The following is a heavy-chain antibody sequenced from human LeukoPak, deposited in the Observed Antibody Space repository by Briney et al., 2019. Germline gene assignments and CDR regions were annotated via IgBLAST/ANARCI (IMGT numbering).Heavy chain of an antibody. CDR1: GGTFSSYA. D-gene: IGHD2-15*01. CDR3: ARDILVGRSYYFDY. V-gene: IGHV1-69*13. J-gene: IGHJ4*02. CDR2: IIPIFGTA. Sequence: ASVKVSCKASGGTFSSYAISWVRQAPGQGLEWMGGIIPIFGTANYAQKFQGRVTITADESTSTAYMELSSLRSEDTAVYYCARDILVGRSYYFDYWGQGTLDTVSS.